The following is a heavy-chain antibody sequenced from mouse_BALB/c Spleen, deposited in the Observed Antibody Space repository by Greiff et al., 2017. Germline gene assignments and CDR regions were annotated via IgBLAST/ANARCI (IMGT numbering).Heavy chain of an antibody. CDR2: ISYSGST. CDR1: GYSITSDYA. CDR3: ARQLHWYFDV. Sequence: EVMLVESGPGLVKPSQSLSLTCTVTGYSITSDYAWNWIRQFPGNKLEWMGYISYSGSTSYNPSLKSRISITRDTSKNQFFLQLNSVTTEDTATYYCARQLHWYFDVWGAGTTVTVSS. J-gene: IGHJ1*01. V-gene: IGHV3-2*02. D-gene: IGHD3-1*01.